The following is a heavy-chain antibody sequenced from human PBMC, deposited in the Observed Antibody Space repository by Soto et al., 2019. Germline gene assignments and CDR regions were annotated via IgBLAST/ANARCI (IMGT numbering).Heavy chain of an antibody. Sequence: GGSLRLSCAASGFTFSSYAMSWFRQAPGKGLEWVSAISGSGGSTYYADSVKGRFTISRDNSKNTLYLQMDSLRAEDTAVYYCARVDRGSSLFYYYYGVDVWGQGTTVTVSS. CDR1: GFTFSSYA. J-gene: IGHJ6*02. V-gene: IGHV3-23*01. CDR3: ARVDRGSSLFYYYYGVDV. D-gene: IGHD6-6*01. CDR2: ISGSGGST.